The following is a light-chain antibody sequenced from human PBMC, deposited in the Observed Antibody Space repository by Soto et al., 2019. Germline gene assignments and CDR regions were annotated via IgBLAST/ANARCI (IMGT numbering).Light chain of an antibody. CDR3: QQYNNWPPWT. J-gene: IGKJ1*01. CDR1: QSVTTN. CDR2: GAS. Sequence: ELAFTQSPATLSVSTGERATLSCRASQSVTTNMAWYQQKPGQAPRLLIYGASTRATGIPARFSGSGSGTDFTLTISSLQSEDFAVYYCQQYNNWPPWTFGQGTKVDIK. V-gene: IGKV3-15*01.